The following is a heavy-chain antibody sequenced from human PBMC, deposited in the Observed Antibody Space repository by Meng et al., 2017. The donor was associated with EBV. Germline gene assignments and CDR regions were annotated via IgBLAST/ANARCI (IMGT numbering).Heavy chain of an antibody. CDR3: ASESGRGFTPDY. V-gene: IGHV1-69*01. D-gene: IGHD3-10*01. J-gene: IGHJ4*02. CDR1: GGTFRSDA. Sequence: QVQLGQSGAGVRKPGSSGKVSCKTSGGTFRSDAISWVRQAPGQGLEWMGGLIPMSDAPHYAQKFQGRVTITADESTSTHYMDLSGLRSEDTAVYYCASESGRGFTPDYWGQGTLVTVSS. CDR2: LIPMSDAP.